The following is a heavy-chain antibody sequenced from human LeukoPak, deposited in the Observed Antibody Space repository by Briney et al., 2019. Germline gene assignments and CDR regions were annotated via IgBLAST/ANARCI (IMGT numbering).Heavy chain of an antibody. V-gene: IGHV3-21*04. D-gene: IGHD5-12*01. CDR1: GFTFSSYN. CDR2: ISSRSSYI. J-gene: IGHJ4*02. CDR3: AKYGGIVATIF. Sequence: GGSLRLSCAASGFTFSSYNMNWVRQAPGKGLEWVSSISSRSSYINYADSVKGRFTISRDNAKNSLYLQMDSLRAEDTAVYYCAKYGGIVATIFWGQGTLVTVSS.